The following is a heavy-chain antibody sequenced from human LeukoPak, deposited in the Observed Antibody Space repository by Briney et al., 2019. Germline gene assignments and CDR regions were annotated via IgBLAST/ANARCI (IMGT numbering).Heavy chain of an antibody. CDR2: IYYSGSA. CDR1: GGPISSYQ. Sequence: PAETLSLTCTVSGGPISSYQWSWIRQPPGKGLEWIGNIYYSGSANYNPSLKSRVIISVDTSKNQFSLKLSPVTAADTAVYYCARLIDYDYVWEYWGQGTLVTVSS. J-gene: IGHJ4*02. CDR3: ARLIDYDYVWEY. D-gene: IGHD3-16*01. V-gene: IGHV4-59*01.